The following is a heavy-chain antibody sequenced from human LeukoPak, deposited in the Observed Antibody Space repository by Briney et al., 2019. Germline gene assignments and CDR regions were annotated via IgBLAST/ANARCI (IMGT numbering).Heavy chain of an antibody. CDR3: ARDLTSGSYNDY. D-gene: IGHD1-26*01. CDR1: GGTFTSYA. V-gene: IGHV1-2*02. CDR2: INPNSGGT. Sequence: ASVKVSCKASGGTFTSYAISWVRQAPGQGLEWMGWINPNSGGTNYAQKFQCRVTMTRDTSISTAYMELSRLRSDDTAVYYCARDLTSGSYNDYWGQGTLVTVSS. J-gene: IGHJ4*02.